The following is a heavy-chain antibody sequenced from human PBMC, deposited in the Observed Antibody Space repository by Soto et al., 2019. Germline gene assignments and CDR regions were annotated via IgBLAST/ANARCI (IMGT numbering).Heavy chain of an antibody. V-gene: IGHV1-69*13. CDR2: IIPIFGTE. J-gene: IGHJ6*02. CDR3: ARAKTTVSYYYYYGMDV. CDR1: GGTFSSYA. Sequence: SVKVSCKASGGTFSSYAISWVRQAPGEGLEWMGGIIPIFGTENYAQKFQGRVTITADESTSTAYMELSSLRSEDTAVYYCARAKTTVSYYYYYGMDVWGQGTTVTVSS. D-gene: IGHD4-17*01.